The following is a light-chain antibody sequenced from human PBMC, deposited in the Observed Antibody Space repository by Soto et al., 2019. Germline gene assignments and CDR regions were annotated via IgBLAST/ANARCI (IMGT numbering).Light chain of an antibody. V-gene: IGKV3-15*01. Sequence: EIVMTQSPATLSVSPGERATLSCRASQSVSNNLAWYQQRPGQAPRLLIYGAYTRATGIPARFSGSVSGTEFTLTISSLQSEDFAVYYCQQYNNWPFTFGQGTRLEIK. CDR2: GAY. CDR1: QSVSNN. CDR3: QQYNNWPFT. J-gene: IGKJ5*01.